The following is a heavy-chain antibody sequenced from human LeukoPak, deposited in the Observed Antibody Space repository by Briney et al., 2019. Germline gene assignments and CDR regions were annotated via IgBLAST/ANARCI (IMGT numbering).Heavy chain of an antibody. V-gene: IGHV3-33*01. CDR1: GFTFSSYG. J-gene: IGHJ4*02. D-gene: IGHD2-2*01. CDR3: ARDRSRFYY. CDR2: IWYDGSNK. Sequence: PGGSLRLSCAASGFTFSSYGMHRVRQAPGKGLEWVAVIWYDGSNKYYADSVKGRFTISRDNAKKSLYLQMNSLRAEDTAVYYCARDRSRFYYWGQGTPVTVSS.